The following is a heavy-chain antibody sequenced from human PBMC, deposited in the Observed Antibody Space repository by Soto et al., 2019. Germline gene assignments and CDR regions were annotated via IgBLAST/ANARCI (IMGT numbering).Heavy chain of an antibody. Sequence: GESLKISCKGSGYSFNNYWIGWVRQMPGKGLEWMGIIYPGDSDTRYSPSFRGQVTISADKSISSAYLQWSSLKASDTAMYYCARQDGYALYYFDSWGQGTLVTVSS. J-gene: IGHJ4*02. D-gene: IGHD5-12*01. CDR2: IYPGDSDT. CDR1: GYSFNNYW. CDR3: ARQDGYALYYFDS. V-gene: IGHV5-51*01.